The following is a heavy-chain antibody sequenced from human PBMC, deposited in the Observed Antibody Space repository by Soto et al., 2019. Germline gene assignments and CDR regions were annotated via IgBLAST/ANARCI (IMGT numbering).Heavy chain of an antibody. CDR3: ARSLYCSGGSCPSLSGI. V-gene: IGHV1-69*02. Sequence: ASVKVSCKASGGTFSSYTISWVRQAPGQGLEWMGRIIPILGIANYAQKFQGRVTITADKSTSTAYMELSSLRSEDTAVYYCARSLYCSGGSCPSLSGIWGQGTMVTVSS. CDR2: IIPILGIA. CDR1: GGTFSSYT. D-gene: IGHD2-15*01. J-gene: IGHJ3*02.